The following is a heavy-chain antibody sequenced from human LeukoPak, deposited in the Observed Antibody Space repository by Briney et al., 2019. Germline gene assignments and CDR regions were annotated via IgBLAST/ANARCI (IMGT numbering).Heavy chain of an antibody. V-gene: IGHV3-30*18. CDR3: AKGGGRFAFGNWFDP. CDR1: GFTFSSYG. CDR2: ISYDGSNK. Sequence: GGSLRLSCAASGFTFSSYGMHWVRQAPGKGLEWVAVISYDGSNKYYADSVKGRFTISRDNSKNTLYLQMNSLRAEDTAVYYCAKGGGRFAFGNWFDPWGQGTLVTVSS. D-gene: IGHD3-10*01. J-gene: IGHJ5*02.